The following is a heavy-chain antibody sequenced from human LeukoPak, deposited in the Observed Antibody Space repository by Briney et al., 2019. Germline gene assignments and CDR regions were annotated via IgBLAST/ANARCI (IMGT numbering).Heavy chain of an antibody. J-gene: IGHJ3*02. CDR1: GYTFTGYY. D-gene: IGHD1-7*01. V-gene: IGHV1-2*02. Sequence: GASVKVSCKASGYTFTGYYMHWVRQAPGQGLEWMGWINPNSGGTNYAQKFQGRVTMTRDTSISTAYMELSRLRSDDTAVYYCATRFRLRDNWNYGAFDIWGQGTMVTVSS. CDR2: INPNSGGT. CDR3: ATRFRLRDNWNYGAFDI.